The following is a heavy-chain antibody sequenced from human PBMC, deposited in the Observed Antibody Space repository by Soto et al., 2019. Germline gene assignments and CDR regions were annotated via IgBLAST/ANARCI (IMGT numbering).Heavy chain of an antibody. CDR3: AAPRDEYGSGISWFTYGMDV. J-gene: IGHJ6*02. CDR2: LNGAGGST. V-gene: IGHV3-23*01. CDR1: GFTFSDYA. D-gene: IGHD3-10*01. Sequence: GGSLRLYCLASGFTFSDYAMTWVRHVPGRGLEWVSSLNGAGGSTYYADSVRGRFTISRDNSQNTLFLQMNRLTVDDTAIYYCAAPRDEYGSGISWFTYGMDVWGQGTTVTVSS.